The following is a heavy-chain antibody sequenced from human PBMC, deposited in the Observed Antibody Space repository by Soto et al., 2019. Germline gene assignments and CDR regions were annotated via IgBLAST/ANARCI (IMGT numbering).Heavy chain of an antibody. CDR2: IYYSGST. CDR1: GGSISSGDYY. D-gene: IGHD3-9*01. CDR3: ARDRGYFDWFGL. V-gene: IGHV4-30-4*01. Sequence: SETLSLTCTVSGGSISSGDYYWSWIRQPPGKGLEWIGYIYYSGSTYYNPSLKSRVTISVDTSKNQFSLKLSSVTAADTAVYYCARDRGYFDWFGLWGQGTLVTGAS. J-gene: IGHJ4*02.